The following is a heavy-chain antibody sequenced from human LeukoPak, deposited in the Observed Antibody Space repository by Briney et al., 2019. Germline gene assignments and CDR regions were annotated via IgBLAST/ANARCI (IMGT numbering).Heavy chain of an antibody. CDR3: ARTVSAVAGTGGADY. V-gene: IGHV1-18*01. CDR1: GYTFTSCG. D-gene: IGHD6-19*01. CDR2: ISAYNGNT. J-gene: IGHJ4*02. Sequence: ASVKVSCKASGYTFTSCGISWVRQAPGQGLEWMGWISAYNGNTNYAQKLQGRVTMTTDTSTSTAYMELRSLRSDDTAVYYCARTVSAVAGTGGADYWGQGTLVTVSS.